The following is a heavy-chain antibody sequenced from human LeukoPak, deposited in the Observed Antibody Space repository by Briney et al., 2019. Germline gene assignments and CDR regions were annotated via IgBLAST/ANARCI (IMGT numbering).Heavy chain of an antibody. Sequence: SETLSLTCTVSGGSVSSYYWSWIRQPPGKGLEWIGYIYYSGSTNYNPSLKSRVTMSVDTSKNQFSLKLSSVTAADTAVYYCARTERGYSSGFSGDYYYMDVWGKGTTVTVSS. CDR1: GGSVSSYY. J-gene: IGHJ6*03. CDR3: ARTERGYSSGFSGDYYYMDV. V-gene: IGHV4-59*02. CDR2: IYYSGST. D-gene: IGHD6-19*01.